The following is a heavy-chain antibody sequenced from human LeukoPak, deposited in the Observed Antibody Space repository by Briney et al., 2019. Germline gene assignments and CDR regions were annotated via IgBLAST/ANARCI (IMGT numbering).Heavy chain of an antibody. CDR1: GFTFSSYA. CDR3: ASLITMIVVVITYPNYFDY. D-gene: IGHD3-22*01. CDR2: IYYSGST. J-gene: IGHJ4*02. Sequence: PGGSLRLSCAASGFTFSSYAMSWVRQPPGKGLEWIESIYYSGSTYYNPSLKSRVTISVDTSKNQFSLKLSSVTAADTAVYYCASLITMIVVVITYPNYFDYWGQGTLVTVSS. V-gene: IGHV4-38-2*01.